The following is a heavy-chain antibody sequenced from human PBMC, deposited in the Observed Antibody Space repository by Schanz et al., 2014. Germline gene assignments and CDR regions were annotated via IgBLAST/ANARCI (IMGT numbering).Heavy chain of an antibody. V-gene: IGHV4-4*07. CDR3: ARGGPLGFGELLDY. CDR1: GGSINRYY. D-gene: IGHD3-10*01. Sequence: QVQLQESGPGLVKPSETLSLTCTVSGGSINRYYWSWIRQPAGKGLEWIGRIYPSGSTKYNPSLKSRSTRAVERAKSQDSQRLNSVTAADTAVYYCARGGPLGFGELLDYWGQGALVTVSS. CDR2: IYPSGST. J-gene: IGHJ4*02.